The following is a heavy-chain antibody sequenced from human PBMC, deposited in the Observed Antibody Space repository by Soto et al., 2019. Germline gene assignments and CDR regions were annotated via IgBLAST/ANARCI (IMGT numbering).Heavy chain of an antibody. CDR1: GFTFSSYG. CDR2: ISYDGSNK. D-gene: IGHD2-21*02. J-gene: IGHJ4*02. V-gene: IGHV3-30*18. Sequence: GSLRLSCAASGFTFSSYGMHWVRQAPGKGLEWVAVISYDGSNKYYADSVKGRFTISRDNSKNTLYLQMNSLRAEDTAVYYCAKEPCGGDCYHFDYWGQGTLATVSS. CDR3: AKEPCGGDCYHFDY.